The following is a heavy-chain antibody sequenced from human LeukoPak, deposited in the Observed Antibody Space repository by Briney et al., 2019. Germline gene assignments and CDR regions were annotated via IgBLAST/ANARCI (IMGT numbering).Heavy chain of an antibody. Sequence: GESLKISCKGSGYDFNTYWIGWVRQMPGKGLEWMGIIYPGDSDTIYSPSFQGQVTISVDKSISTAYLQWSSLKASDTVMYYCARGGYGPRNNNWFDPWGQGTLVTVSS. J-gene: IGHJ5*02. V-gene: IGHV5-51*01. CDR3: ARGGYGPRNNNWFDP. CDR1: GYDFNTYW. CDR2: IYPGDSDT. D-gene: IGHD3-22*01.